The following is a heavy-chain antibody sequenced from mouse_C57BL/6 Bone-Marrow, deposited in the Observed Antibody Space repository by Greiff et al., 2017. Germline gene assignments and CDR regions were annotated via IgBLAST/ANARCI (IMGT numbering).Heavy chain of an antibody. Sequence: QVQLQQSGPELVRPGASVKISCKAPGYTFTSHWMQWVRQRPGQGLEWIGEIFPGSGSTYYNEKFTGKATLTVDTSSSTAYMQISSLTSEDSAVYGCARTDYGSSYYAMGYWGQGTTVTFAS. CDR1: GYTFTSHW. V-gene: IGHV1-56*01. CDR2: IFPGSGST. J-gene: IGHJ4*01. D-gene: IGHD1-1*01. CDR3: ARTDYGSSYYAMGY.